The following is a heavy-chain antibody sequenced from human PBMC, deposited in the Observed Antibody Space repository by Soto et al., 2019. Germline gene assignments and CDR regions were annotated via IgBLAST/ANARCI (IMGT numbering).Heavy chain of an antibody. J-gene: IGHJ2*01. CDR2: SYYSGSA. Sequence: QVQLQESGPGLVRPSETLSLTCTVSGVSITSYYWSWIQQPPGKRLEWIGYSYYSGSANYNPSLKGRVTLSLDTSKIQFSLNLSSVTAADTSVFFCARLRGYYHSSGYYHRYFDLWGRGTLVTVSS. V-gene: IGHV4-59*01. D-gene: IGHD3-22*01. CDR3: ARLRGYYHSSGYYHRYFDL. CDR1: GVSITSYY.